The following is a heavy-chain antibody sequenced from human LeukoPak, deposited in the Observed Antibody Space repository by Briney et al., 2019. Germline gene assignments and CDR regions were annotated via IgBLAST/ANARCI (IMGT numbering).Heavy chain of an antibody. CDR1: GFTVSRRY. V-gene: IGHV3-53*01. CDR2: IHGDGST. J-gene: IGHJ4*02. D-gene: IGHD2-21*02. CDR3: ARGESSDCTCIDY. Sequence: PGGSLRLSCAASGFTVSRRYMSWVRQAPGKGLEWVSVIHGDGSTYYADSVKGRFTISRDNSKNTLYLQMNSLRAEDTAVYYCARGESSDCTCIDYWGRGTLVSVSS.